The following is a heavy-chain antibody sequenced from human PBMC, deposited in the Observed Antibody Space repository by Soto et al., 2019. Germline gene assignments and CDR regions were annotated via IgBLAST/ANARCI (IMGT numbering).Heavy chain of an antibody. V-gene: IGHV1-18*01. CDR2: ISGYNGYP. CDR3: ARASAGALYEF. CDR1: GYIFTNYG. J-gene: IGHJ4*02. Sequence: QVQLVQSGAEVRKPGASVNVSCKTSGYIFTNYGVAWVRQAPGQGLELVAWISGYNGYPKHTQKFQGRVTVTTDTTTRTGYMELRNLRSDDTAVYYCARASAGALYEFWGQGTRVTVSS. D-gene: IGHD3-22*01.